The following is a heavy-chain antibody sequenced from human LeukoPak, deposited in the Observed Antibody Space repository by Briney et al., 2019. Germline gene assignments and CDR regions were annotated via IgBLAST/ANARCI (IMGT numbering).Heavy chain of an antibody. CDR2: INPNSGGT. Sequence: ASVKVSCKASGYTFTGYYMHWVRQAPGQGLEWMGWINPNSGGTNYAQKFQGRVTMTRDMSTTTDYMELSSLRTEDTAVYYCARDNSVGDITWWFDPWGQGTLVTVSS. CDR1: GYTFTGYY. D-gene: IGHD3-16*02. V-gene: IGHV1-2*02. J-gene: IGHJ5*02. CDR3: ARDNSVGDITWWFDP.